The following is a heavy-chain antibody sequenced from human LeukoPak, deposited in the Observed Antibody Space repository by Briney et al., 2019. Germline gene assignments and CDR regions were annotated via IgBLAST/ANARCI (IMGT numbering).Heavy chain of an antibody. D-gene: IGHD1-1*01. V-gene: IGHV3-7*03. J-gene: IGHJ4*02. CDR3: AKGQELESRFDY. CDR1: GFTFSRYW. CDR2: INQDESAK. Sequence: GGSLRLSCAASGFTFSRYWMSWVRQAPGKGLECVASINQDESAKFYVDSVRGRFTFSRDNSKNTLFLQMNSLRDEDTAVYYCAKGQELESRFDYWGQGTLVTVSS.